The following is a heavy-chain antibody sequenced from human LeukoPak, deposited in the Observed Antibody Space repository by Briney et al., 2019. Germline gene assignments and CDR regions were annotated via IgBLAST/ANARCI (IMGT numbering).Heavy chain of an antibody. D-gene: IGHD2-15*01. CDR3: ARVIVVVVAAKYNWFDP. V-gene: IGHV4-39*07. CDR1: GGSISSSSYY. CDR2: IYYSGST. Sequence: KSSETLSLTCTVSGGSISSSSYYWGWIRQPPGKGLEWIGSIYYSGSTYYNPSLKSRVTISVDTSKNQFSLKLSSVTAADTAVYYCARVIVVVVAAKYNWFDPWGQGTLVTVSS. J-gene: IGHJ5*02.